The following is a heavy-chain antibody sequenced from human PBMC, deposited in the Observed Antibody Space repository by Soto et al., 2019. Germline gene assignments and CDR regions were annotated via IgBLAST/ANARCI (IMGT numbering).Heavy chain of an antibody. J-gene: IGHJ4*02. CDR2: IGDSGGSP. Sequence: EVQLLESGGGLVQPGESLRLSCAASGFTFSNYAMTWVRQAPGKGLEWVSAIGDSGGSPYYADSVKGRFTISRDNSKNTLHLQMNSLRAEDTAVYYCAKGGLGSGNKNCFDYWGQGTLVTVSS. V-gene: IGHV3-23*01. CDR3: AKGGLGSGNKNCFDY. CDR1: GFTFSNYA. D-gene: IGHD3-10*01.